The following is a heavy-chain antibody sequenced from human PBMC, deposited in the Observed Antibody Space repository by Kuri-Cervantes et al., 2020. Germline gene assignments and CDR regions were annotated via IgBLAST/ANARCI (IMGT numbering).Heavy chain of an antibody. D-gene: IGHD2-2*01. CDR1: GIHFRDKY. V-gene: IGHV3-11*01. CDR2: ISDSARTI. Sequence: GESLKISCAASGIHFRDKYMSWIRQAPRKGLEWVSYISDSARTIYYTDAVKGRFTISRDNAKNSVYLQMNSLRAEDTAVYYCARADCSVISCYVIDYWGQGTLVTVSS. CDR3: ARADCSVISCYVIDY. J-gene: IGHJ4*02.